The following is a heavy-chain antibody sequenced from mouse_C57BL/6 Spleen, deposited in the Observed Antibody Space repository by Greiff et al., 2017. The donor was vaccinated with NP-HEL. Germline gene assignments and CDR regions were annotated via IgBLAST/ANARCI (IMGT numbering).Heavy chain of an antibody. D-gene: IGHD2-12*01. CDR1: GYTFTDYY. J-gene: IGHJ2*01. Sequence: QLQQSGPELVKPGASVKISCKASGYTFTDYYMNWVKQSHGKSLEWIGDINPNNGGTSYNQKFKGKATLTVDKSSSTAYMELRSLTSEDSAVYYCARGDDGYYFDYWGQGTTLTVSS. CDR3: ARGDDGYYFDY. CDR2: INPNNGGT. V-gene: IGHV1-26*01.